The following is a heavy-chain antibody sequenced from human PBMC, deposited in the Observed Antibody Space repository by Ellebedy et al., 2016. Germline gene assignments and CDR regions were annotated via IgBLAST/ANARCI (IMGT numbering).Heavy chain of an antibody. CDR3: ARDVLMTTVTTGGFDY. Sequence: GESLKISCAASGFTFSSYSMNWVRQAPGKGLEWVSSISSSSSYIYYADSVKGRFTISRDNAKNSLFLQMSSLRAEDTAVYFCARDVLMTTVTTGGFDYWGQGTLVTVSS. D-gene: IGHD4-11*01. J-gene: IGHJ4*02. CDR2: ISSSSSYI. CDR1: GFTFSSYS. V-gene: IGHV3-21*01.